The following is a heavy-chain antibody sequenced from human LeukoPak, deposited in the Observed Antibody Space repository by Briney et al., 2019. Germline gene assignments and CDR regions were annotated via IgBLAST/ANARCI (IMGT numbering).Heavy chain of an antibody. CDR3: AADDYRGLGY. D-gene: IGHD4-11*01. CDR1: GITFRNYC. J-gene: IGHJ4*02. V-gene: IGHV3-74*01. CDR2: IIQDSSDT. Sequence: SGGSLRLSCAASGITFRNYCMHWVRQAPGKGLEWVSHIIQDSSDTFYADSVKGRFTISRDNAKDTLYLQMNSLRAEDTAVYYCAADDYRGLGYWGQGTLVTVSS.